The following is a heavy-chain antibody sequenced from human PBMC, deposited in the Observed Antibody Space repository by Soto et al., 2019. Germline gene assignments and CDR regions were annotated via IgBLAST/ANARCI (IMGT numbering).Heavy chain of an antibody. CDR2: ISSSGSTI. Sequence: RRLSGAPSGVTFSRYEMNWGRQAPGKGLEWVSYISSSGSTIYYADSVKGRFTISRDNSKNTLYLQMNSLRVEDTATYYCAGALENPYFYYGLNVWGQGTTVTVSS. J-gene: IGHJ6*02. CDR3: AGALENPYFYYGLNV. D-gene: IGHD1-1*01. CDR1: GVTFSRYE. V-gene: IGHV3-48*03.